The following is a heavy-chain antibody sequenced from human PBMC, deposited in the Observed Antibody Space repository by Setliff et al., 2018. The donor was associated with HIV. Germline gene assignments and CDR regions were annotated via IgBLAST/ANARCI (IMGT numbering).Heavy chain of an antibody. CDR1: GGSLISSGYY. CDR3: ASLITYYDFWSGYYSPIGFDY. Sequence: KPSETLSLTCSVSGGSLISSGYYWSWIRQPPGKGLEWIGEINHSGSTNYNPSLKSRVTISVDTSKNQFSLKLSSVTAADTAVYYCASLITYYDFWSGYYSPIGFDYWGQGTLVTVSS. D-gene: IGHD3-3*01. J-gene: IGHJ4*02. CDR2: INHSGST. V-gene: IGHV4-34*01.